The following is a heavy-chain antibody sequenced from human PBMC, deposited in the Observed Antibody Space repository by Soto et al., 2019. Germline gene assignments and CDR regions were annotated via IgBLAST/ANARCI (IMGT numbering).Heavy chain of an antibody. CDR3: ARVRVGATTADYYYYGLDV. J-gene: IGHJ6*02. D-gene: IGHD1-26*01. CDR2: INPSAGFT. Sequence: ASVKVSCKASGYTLTNYYMQWVRQAPGQGLEWMGIINPSAGFTSYAQKFQGRVTMTRDTSTSTVYMELSSLRSEDSAVYYCARVRVGATTADYYYYGLDVWGQGTTVTVSS. V-gene: IGHV1-46*01. CDR1: GYTLTNYY.